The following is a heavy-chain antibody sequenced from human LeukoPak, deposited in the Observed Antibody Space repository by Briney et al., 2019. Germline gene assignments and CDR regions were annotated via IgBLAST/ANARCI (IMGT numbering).Heavy chain of an antibody. V-gene: IGHV4-34*13. J-gene: IGHJ5*02. CDR3: ARGRRITIFGVVIPKQSNWFDP. D-gene: IGHD3-3*01. Sequence: NYNPSLKSRVTISVDTSKNQFSLKLSSVTAADTAVYYCARGRRITIFGVVIPKQSNWFDPWGQGTLVTVSS.